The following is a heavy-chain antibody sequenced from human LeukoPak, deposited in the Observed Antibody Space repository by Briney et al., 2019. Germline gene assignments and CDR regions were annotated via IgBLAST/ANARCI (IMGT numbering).Heavy chain of an antibody. CDR1: GYTLTSYG. CDR2: ISTQSGNT. D-gene: IGHD4-17*01. CDR3: ARGAYGDK. V-gene: IGHV1-18*01. Sequence: ASVKVSCEASGYTLTSYGINWMRQAPGQGLEWMGWISTQSGNTNYAQKAQDRLTLTTDRSTNTAYMELRSLRADDTAVYYCARGAYGDKWGQGTLVTVSS. J-gene: IGHJ4*02.